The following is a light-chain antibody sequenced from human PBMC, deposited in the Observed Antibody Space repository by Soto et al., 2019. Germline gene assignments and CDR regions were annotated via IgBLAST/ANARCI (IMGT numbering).Light chain of an antibody. J-gene: IGLJ1*01. V-gene: IGLV2-14*03. CDR2: EVN. CDR3: SSYTRQSTYV. CDR1: SSDVGGYKY. Sequence: QSALTQPASESGSPGQSITISCTGTSSDVGGYKYVSWFQQYPGKVPKLIIYEVNDRPSGVSNRFSASKSGNTASLTISGLQAEDEADYYCSSYTRQSTYVFGTGTKLTVL.